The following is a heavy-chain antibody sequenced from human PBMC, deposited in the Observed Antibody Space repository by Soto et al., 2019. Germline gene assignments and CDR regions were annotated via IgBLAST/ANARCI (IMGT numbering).Heavy chain of an antibody. D-gene: IGHD3-9*01. CDR3: ARDPPYYDILTGYSAGWFDP. V-gene: IGHV4-34*01. CDR1: GGSFSGYY. Sequence: PPETLSLTCAVYGGSFSGYYWSWIRQPPGKGLEWIGEINHSGSTNYNPSLKSRVTISVDTSKNQFSLKLSSVTAADTAVYYCARDPPYYDILTGYSAGWFDPWGQGTLVTVSS. J-gene: IGHJ5*02. CDR2: INHSGST.